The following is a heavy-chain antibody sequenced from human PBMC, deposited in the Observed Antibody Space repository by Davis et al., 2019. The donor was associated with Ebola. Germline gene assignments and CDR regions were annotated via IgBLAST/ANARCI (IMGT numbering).Heavy chain of an antibody. Sequence: GESLKISCAASGFTFSSYSMNWVRQAPGKGLEWVSYISSSGSTIYYADSVKGRFTISRDNAKNSLYLQMNSLRAEDTAVYYCARINGAAGTYYYGMDVWGQGTTVTVSS. CDR2: ISSSGSTI. CDR1: GFTFSSYS. J-gene: IGHJ6*02. V-gene: IGHV3-48*04. D-gene: IGHD6-13*01. CDR3: ARINGAAGTYYYGMDV.